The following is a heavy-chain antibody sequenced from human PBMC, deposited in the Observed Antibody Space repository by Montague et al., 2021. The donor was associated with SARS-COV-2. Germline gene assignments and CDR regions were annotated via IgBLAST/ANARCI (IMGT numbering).Heavy chain of an antibody. V-gene: IGHV4-34*01. Sequence: SETPSLTCAVHGGSFSTYSWNWIRQPPGKGLEWIGEIHHGGSTNXNPSLKSRVTISADTSKNQFSLKLTSVAAADTAVYYCARLGDGVVPSPILGVGPYYSYYYMGVWGKGTTVTVSS. J-gene: IGHJ6*03. CDR3: ARLGDGVVPSPILGVGPYYSYYYMGV. CDR2: IHHGGST. CDR1: GGSFSTYS. D-gene: IGHD3-10*01.